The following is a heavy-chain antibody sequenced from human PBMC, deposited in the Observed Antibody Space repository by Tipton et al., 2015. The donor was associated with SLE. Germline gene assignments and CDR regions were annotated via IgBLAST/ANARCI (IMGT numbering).Heavy chain of an antibody. CDR2: INHSGST. CDR3: ARGMVTWRGAIVGVDV. D-gene: IGHD2-21*02. V-gene: IGHV4-34*01. J-gene: IGHJ6*02. Sequence: GLVKPSETLSLTCTVSGGSIGSYYWSWIRQPPGKGLEWIGEINHSGSTNYNPSLKSRVTISVDTAKNQFSLKLTSVTAADTAVYYCARGMVTWRGAIVGVDVWGQGTTVNVSS. CDR1: GGSIGSYY.